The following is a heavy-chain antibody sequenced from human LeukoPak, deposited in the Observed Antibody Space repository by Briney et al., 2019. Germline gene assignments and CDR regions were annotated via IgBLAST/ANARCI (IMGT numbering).Heavy chain of an antibody. V-gene: IGHV3-33*01. J-gene: IGHJ6*02. CDR3: AALVRYYGSGSYPDYYGMDV. D-gene: IGHD3-10*01. Sequence: GGSLRLSCAASGFTFSSYGMHWVRQAPGKGLEWVAVIWYDGSNKYYADSVKGRFTISRDNSKNTLYLQMNSLRAEDTAVYYCAALVRYYGSGSYPDYYGMDVWGQGTTVTVSS. CDR1: GFTFSSYG. CDR2: IWYDGSNK.